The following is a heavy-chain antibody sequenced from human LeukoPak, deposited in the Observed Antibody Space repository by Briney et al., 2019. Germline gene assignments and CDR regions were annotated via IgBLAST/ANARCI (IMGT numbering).Heavy chain of an antibody. D-gene: IGHD3-9*01. CDR1: GYTFTHYA. CDR2: VNTNTGNP. CDR3: ARVQYFDWLGYDY. Sequence: ASVKVSCKASGYTFTHYAVNWVRQAPGQGLEWRRWVNTNTGNPTYAQGFTGRLVFSLYTSASTAYLQISSLKAEDTAVYYCARVQYFDWLGYDYWGQGTLVSVSS. J-gene: IGHJ4*02. V-gene: IGHV7-4-1*02.